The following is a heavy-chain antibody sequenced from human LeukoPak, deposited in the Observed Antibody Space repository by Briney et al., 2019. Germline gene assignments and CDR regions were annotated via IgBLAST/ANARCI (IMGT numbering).Heavy chain of an antibody. V-gene: IGHV3-48*03. J-gene: IGHJ4*01. CDR3: AREIGRNGHNSFDY. D-gene: IGHD5-24*01. CDR2: ISSSGSTI. Sequence: GGSLRLSCAASGFTFSSYEMNWVRQAPGKGLEWVSYISSSGSTIYYADSVKGRFTISRDNAKNSLYLQMNSLRADDTAVYFCAREIGRNGHNSFDYWGHGTLITVSS. CDR1: GFTFSSYE.